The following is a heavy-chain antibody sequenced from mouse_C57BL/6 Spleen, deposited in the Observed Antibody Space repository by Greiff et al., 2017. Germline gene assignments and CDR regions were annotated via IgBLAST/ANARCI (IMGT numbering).Heavy chain of an antibody. CDR3: ARVTTVAQYYFDY. CDR2: IDPSDSYT. V-gene: IGHV1-69*01. CDR1: GYTFTSYW. Sequence: VQLQQPGAELVMPGASVKLSCKASGYTFTSYWMHWVKQRPGQGLEWIGEIDPSDSYTNYNQKFKGKSTLTVDKSSSTAYMQLSSLTSEDSAVYYCARVTTVAQYYFDYWGQGTTLTVSS. J-gene: IGHJ2*01. D-gene: IGHD1-1*01.